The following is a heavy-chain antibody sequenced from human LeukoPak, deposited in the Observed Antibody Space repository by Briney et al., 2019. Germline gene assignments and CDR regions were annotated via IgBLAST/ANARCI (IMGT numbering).Heavy chain of an antibody. D-gene: IGHD6-13*01. CDR3: ARLRPYSSSLYAYYGMDV. J-gene: IGHJ6*02. CDR1: GFTFSSYW. CDR2: IKQDGGDK. V-gene: IGHV3-7*04. Sequence: GGSLRLSCAASGFTFSSYWMSWVRQAPGKGLEWVANIKQDGGDKYYLDSVKGRLTISRDNAENSLYLQMNSLRAEDTAVYYCARLRPYSSSLYAYYGMDVWGQGTTVTVSS.